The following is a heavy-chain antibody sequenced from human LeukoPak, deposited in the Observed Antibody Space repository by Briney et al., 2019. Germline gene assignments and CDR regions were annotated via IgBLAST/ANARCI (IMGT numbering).Heavy chain of an antibody. J-gene: IGHJ6*04. Sequence: PSETLSLTCTVSGGSISSSSYYWSWIRQPPGKGLEWIGEINHSGSTNYNPSLKSRVTISVDTSKNQFSLKLSSVTAADTAVYYCASRRKGAYSSSWYGMDVWGKGTTVTISS. CDR2: INHSGST. D-gene: IGHD6-13*01. CDR1: GGSISSSSYY. CDR3: ASRRKGAYSSSWYGMDV. V-gene: IGHV4-39*07.